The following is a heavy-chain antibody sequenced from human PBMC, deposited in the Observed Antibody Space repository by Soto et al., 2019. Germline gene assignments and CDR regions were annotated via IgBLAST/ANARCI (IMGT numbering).Heavy chain of an antibody. D-gene: IGHD6-13*01. CDR3: PRDSSSWEYYYYGMDV. Sequence: SETFSPTCATSRDSVPSNSDGWNWSRQSPSRGVEWVGRTYYRSKWYNYYGVYVNSRITINPDTSKNQFSLQLNSVTPEDTAVYYCPRDSSSWEYYYYGMDVWAQRTT. V-gene: IGHV6-1*01. J-gene: IGHJ6*02. CDR2: TYYRSKWYN. CDR1: RDSVPSNSDG.